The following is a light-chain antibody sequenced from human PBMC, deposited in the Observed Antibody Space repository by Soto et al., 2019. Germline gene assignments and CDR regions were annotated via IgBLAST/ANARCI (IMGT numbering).Light chain of an antibody. CDR2: EGS. V-gene: IGLV2-23*01. CDR3: CSYAGSSTLV. CDR1: SSDVGSYKF. Sequence: QSALTQPASVSGSPGQSITISCTGTSSDVGSYKFVSWYQHHPGKAPKLMIYEGSKRPSGVSYRFSGSKSGNTASLTISGLQAEDGADYYCCSYAGSSTLVFGGGTKLTVL. J-gene: IGLJ2*01.